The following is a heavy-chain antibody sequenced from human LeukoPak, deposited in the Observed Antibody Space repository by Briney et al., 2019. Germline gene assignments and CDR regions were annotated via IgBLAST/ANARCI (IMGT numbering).Heavy chain of an antibody. CDR1: GFTFNTYA. V-gene: IGHV3-23*01. D-gene: IGHD4-23*01. CDR2: ISGTDGST. Sequence: GGSLRLSCAASGFTFNTYAMNWVRQAPGKGLEWVSVISGTDGSTYYADSVKGRFTISRDNSNNRLYLQMNSLRAEDTAVYYCASLYGGNSPLDYWGQGTLVTVAS. CDR3: ASLYGGNSPLDY. J-gene: IGHJ4*02.